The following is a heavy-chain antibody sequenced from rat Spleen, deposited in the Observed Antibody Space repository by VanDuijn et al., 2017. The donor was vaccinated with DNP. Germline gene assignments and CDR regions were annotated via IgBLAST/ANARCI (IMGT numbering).Heavy chain of an antibody. J-gene: IGHJ3*01. CDR2: ISYSGST. V-gene: IGHV3-1*01. D-gene: IGHD1-12*02. CDR3: ATVHYYDGTRFAY. CDR1: GYSITSNY. Sequence: EVQLQESGPGLVKPSQSLSLTCSVTGYSITSNYWGWIRKFPGNKMEWMAYISYSGSTGYNPSLKRRISITRDTSKNQFFLQLSSVTTEDTATYYCATVHYYDGTRFAYWGQGTLVTVSS.